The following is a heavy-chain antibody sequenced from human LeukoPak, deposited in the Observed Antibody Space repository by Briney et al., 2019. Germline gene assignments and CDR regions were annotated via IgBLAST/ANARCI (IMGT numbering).Heavy chain of an antibody. D-gene: IGHD3-16*01. CDR1: GGSISSYY. J-gene: IGHJ4*02. V-gene: IGHV4-59*12. CDR3: ARDYGDY. Sequence: PSETLSLTCTVSGGSISSYYWSWIRQPPGKGLEWIGSIYYSGSTYYNPSLKSRVTISVDTSKNQFSLKLSSVTAADTAVYYCARDYGDYWGQGTLVTVSS. CDR2: IYYSGST.